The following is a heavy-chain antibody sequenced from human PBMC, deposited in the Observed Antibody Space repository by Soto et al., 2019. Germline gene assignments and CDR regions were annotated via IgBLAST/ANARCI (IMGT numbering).Heavy chain of an antibody. J-gene: IGHJ6*02. Sequence: QAGGSLRLSCAVSGFTFSSSWMHWVRQAPGKGLVWVSRIKSDGSSPSYADSVRGRFTISRDNAKNTLSLQMNSLRAEDTAVYYCTSCVAYGDYFSYHCGMDVWGLGTTVTVSS. CDR3: TSCVAYGDYFSYHCGMDV. D-gene: IGHD4-17*01. CDR1: GFTFSSSW. V-gene: IGHV3-74*01. CDR2: IKSDGSSP.